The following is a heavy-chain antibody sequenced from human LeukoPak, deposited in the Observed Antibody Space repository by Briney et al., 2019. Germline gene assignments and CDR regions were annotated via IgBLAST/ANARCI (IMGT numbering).Heavy chain of an antibody. CDR3: AREYYYDSSRLP. Sequence: PSETLSLTCTVSGGSISSYYWSWIRQPPGKGLEWIGYIYYSGSTNCNPSLKSRVTISVDTSKNQFSLKLSSVTAADTAVYYCAREYYYDSSRLPWGQGTLVTVSS. V-gene: IGHV4-59*01. CDR1: GGSISSYY. CDR2: IYYSGST. D-gene: IGHD3-22*01. J-gene: IGHJ5*02.